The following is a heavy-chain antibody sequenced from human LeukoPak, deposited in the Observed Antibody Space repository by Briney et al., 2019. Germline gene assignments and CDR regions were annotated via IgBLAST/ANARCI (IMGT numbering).Heavy chain of an antibody. V-gene: IGHV4-34*01. J-gene: IGHJ4*02. CDR3: ARAPEMATTGVYYFDY. CDR1: GGSFSGYY. D-gene: IGHD5-24*01. Sequence: SETLSLTCAVYGGSFSGYYWTWIRQPPGKGLEWIGEINHNGSTNYNPSIKSRVTISVDTSKNQFSLKLSSVTAADTAVYYCARAPEMATTGVYYFDYWGQGTLVTVSS. CDR2: INHNGST.